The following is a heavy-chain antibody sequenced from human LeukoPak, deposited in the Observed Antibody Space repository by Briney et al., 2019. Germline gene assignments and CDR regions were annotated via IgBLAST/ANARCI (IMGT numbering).Heavy chain of an antibody. CDR3: ARKITMVQGPLIKGYFDL. CDR1: GFTFMNYV. J-gene: IGHJ2*01. CDR2: IRLGGGLT. Sequence: GGSLRLSCSGSGFTFMNYVMAWVRQAPGKGLEWVSSIRLGGGLTHSADPVKGRFIISRDMNTLFLQMNNLRPEDTAMYYCARKITMVQGPLIKGYFDLWGRGTLVSVSS. D-gene: IGHD3-10*01. V-gene: IGHV3-23*01.